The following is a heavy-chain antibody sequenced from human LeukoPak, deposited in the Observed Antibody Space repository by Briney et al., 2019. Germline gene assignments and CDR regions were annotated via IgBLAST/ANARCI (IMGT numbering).Heavy chain of an antibody. D-gene: IGHD4/OR15-4a*01. Sequence: GGSLRLTCAASGFTVSSNYMSWVRQAPGKGLEWVSVIYSGGSTYYADSVKGRFTISRDNSKNTLYLQMNSLRAEDTAVYYCARRAGAYSHPYDYWGQGTLVTVSS. CDR2: IYSGGST. CDR1: GFTVSSNY. CDR3: ARRAGAYSHPYDY. V-gene: IGHV3-53*01. J-gene: IGHJ4*02.